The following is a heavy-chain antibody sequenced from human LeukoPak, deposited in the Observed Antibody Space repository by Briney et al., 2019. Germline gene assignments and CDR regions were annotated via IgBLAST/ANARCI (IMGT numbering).Heavy chain of an antibody. J-gene: IGHJ4*02. V-gene: IGHV3-7*01. CDR3: ARDTGGGYSCYDC. CDR1: GFTFSSYW. Sequence: GGSLRLSCAASGFTFSSYWMTWIRQAPGKGLEWVANIKQDGSEKYYVDSVKGRFTISRDNAKSSLYLQMNSLRAEDTPVYYCARDTGGGYSCYDCWGQGTLVTVSS. D-gene: IGHD5-18*01. CDR2: IKQDGSEK.